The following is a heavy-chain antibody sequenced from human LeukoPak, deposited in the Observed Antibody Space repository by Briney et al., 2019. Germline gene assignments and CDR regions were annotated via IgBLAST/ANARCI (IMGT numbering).Heavy chain of an antibody. Sequence: ASVKVSCKASGYTFTGYYMHWVRQAPGQGLEWMGWINPNSGGTNYAQKLQGRVTMTRDTSISTAYMELIRLTSDDTATYYCARDNNYGPDSWGQGALVTVSS. CDR2: INPNSGGT. D-gene: IGHD4-17*01. J-gene: IGHJ4*02. V-gene: IGHV1-2*02. CDR1: GYTFTGYY. CDR3: ARDNNYGPDS.